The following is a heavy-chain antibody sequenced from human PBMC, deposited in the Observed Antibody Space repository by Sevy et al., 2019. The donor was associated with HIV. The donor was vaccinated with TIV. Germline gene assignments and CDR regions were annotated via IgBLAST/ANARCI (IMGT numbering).Heavy chain of an antibody. CDR1: GFTVSRNY. Sequence: GGSLRLSCAASGFTVSRNYMSWVRQAPGKGLEWVSVIYSDGKTFYADSVQDRFTISRDNSKNTLYLQMNSLRAEDTAVYYCAKDLSTRTYYYYGMDVWGQGTTVTVSS. D-gene: IGHD2-2*01. CDR3: AKDLSTRTYYYYGMDV. J-gene: IGHJ6*02. V-gene: IGHV3-66*01. CDR2: IYSDGKT.